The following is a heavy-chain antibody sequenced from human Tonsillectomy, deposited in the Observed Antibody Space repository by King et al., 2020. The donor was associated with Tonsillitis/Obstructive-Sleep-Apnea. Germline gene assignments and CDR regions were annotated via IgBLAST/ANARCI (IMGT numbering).Heavy chain of an antibody. Sequence: VQLVESGGGVVQPGRSLRLSCAASGFTFSSYGMHWVRQAPGKGLEWVAVISFDGSNKYSADSVKGRFTISRDNSKTTLYLQMNSLRAEDTAVYYCAKDIDERINHAPGTGYFGMDVWGQGTTVTVSS. V-gene: IGHV3-30*18. CDR3: AKDIDERINHAPGTGYFGMDV. J-gene: IGHJ6*02. CDR2: ISFDGSNK. CDR1: GFTFSSYG. D-gene: IGHD3/OR15-3a*01.